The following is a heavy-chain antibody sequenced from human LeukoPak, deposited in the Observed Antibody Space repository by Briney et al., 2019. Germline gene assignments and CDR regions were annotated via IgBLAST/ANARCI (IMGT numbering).Heavy chain of an antibody. V-gene: IGHV1-69*01. CDR1: GGTFSSYA. Sequence: SVKVSCKASGGTFSSYAISWVRQAPGQGLEWMGGIIPIFGTANYAQKFQGRVTITADESTSTAYMELSSLRSVDTAVYYCANPSGSYSAFDIWGQGTMVTVSS. CDR3: ANPSGSYSAFDI. J-gene: IGHJ3*02. CDR2: IIPIFGTA. D-gene: IGHD1-26*01.